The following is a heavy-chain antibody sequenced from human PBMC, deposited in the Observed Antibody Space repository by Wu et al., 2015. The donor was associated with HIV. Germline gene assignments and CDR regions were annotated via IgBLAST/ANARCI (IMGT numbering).Heavy chain of an antibody. J-gene: IGHJ4*02. CDR1: GGTFDSFA. V-gene: IGHV1-69*13. Sequence: QVQLIQSGPEMKRPGSSLKVSCKVSGGTFDSFAVSWVRQVPGQGLQWLDGIIPMFKRPNYAGEFEHRLKITVDESSASVYLELRGLKSGDTAFYYCARNVPLLGQVWGQGTLITVSS. CDR2: IIPMFKRP. CDR3: ARNVPLLGQV. D-gene: IGHD2-15*01.